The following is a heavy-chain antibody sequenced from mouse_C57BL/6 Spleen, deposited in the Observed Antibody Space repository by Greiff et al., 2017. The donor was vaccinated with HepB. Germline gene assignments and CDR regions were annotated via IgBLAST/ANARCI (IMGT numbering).Heavy chain of an antibody. V-gene: IGHV5-6*01. J-gene: IGHJ2*01. CDR1: GFTFSSYG. CDR3: ARLGGANWDDYFDY. D-gene: IGHD4-1*01. CDR2: ISSGGSYT. Sequence: EVKLVESGGDLVKPGGSLKLSCAASGFTFSSYGMSWVRQTPDKRLEWVATISSGGSYTYYPDSVKGRFTISRDNAKNTLYLQMSSLKSEDTAMYYCARLGGANWDDYFDYWGQGTTLTVSS.